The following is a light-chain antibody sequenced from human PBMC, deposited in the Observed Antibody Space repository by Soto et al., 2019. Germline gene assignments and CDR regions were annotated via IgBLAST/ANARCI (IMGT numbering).Light chain of an antibody. Sequence: EILLTQSPATLSLSPGERATLSCRASQSLRSYLAWYQQKPGQAPRLLIYDASNRATGIPARFSGSGSGTDFTLTISSLDPEDFAVYYCQHRANLWTFGQGTKVDIK. CDR1: QSLRSY. CDR2: DAS. V-gene: IGKV3-11*01. J-gene: IGKJ1*01. CDR3: QHRANLWT.